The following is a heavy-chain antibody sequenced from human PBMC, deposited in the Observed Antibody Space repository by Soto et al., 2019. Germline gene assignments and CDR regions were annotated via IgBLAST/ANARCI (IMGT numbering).Heavy chain of an antibody. Sequence: GGSLRLSCAASGFTFSSYSMNWVRQAPGKGLEWVSSISSSSSYIYYADSVKGRFTISRDNAKNSLYLQMNSLRAEDTAVYYCARVGYYYDSSGSHYYYGMDVWGQGTTVTVSS. D-gene: IGHD3-22*01. CDR3: ARVGYYYDSSGSHYYYGMDV. J-gene: IGHJ6*02. CDR1: GFTFSSYS. CDR2: ISSSSSYI. V-gene: IGHV3-21*01.